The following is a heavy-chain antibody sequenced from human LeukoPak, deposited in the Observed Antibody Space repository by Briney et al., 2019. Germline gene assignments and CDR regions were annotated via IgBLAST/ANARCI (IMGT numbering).Heavy chain of an antibody. CDR2: IDSSSSTI. J-gene: IGHJ4*02. CDR1: GFTFSTYS. Sequence: GSLRLSCAASGFTFSTYSMNWVRQAPGKGLEWVSYIDSSSSTIYYADSVKGRFTVSRDNAKNSLDLQMNSLRADDTAVYYCVRDRGISFYFDYWGQGTLVTVSS. V-gene: IGHV3-48*01. D-gene: IGHD3-16*02. CDR3: VRDRGISFYFDY.